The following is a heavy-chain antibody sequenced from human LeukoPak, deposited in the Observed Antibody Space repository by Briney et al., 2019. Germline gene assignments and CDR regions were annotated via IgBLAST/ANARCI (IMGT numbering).Heavy chain of an antibody. D-gene: IGHD3-22*01. Sequence: HPGGSLRLSCAASGFTFSSYGMHWVRQAPGKGLEWVAFIRYDGSNKYYADSVKGRFTISRDNSKNTLYLQMNSLRAEDTAVYYCAKDPWPGYYYDSSWVWGQGTLVTVSS. CDR3: AKDPWPGYYYDSSWV. V-gene: IGHV3-30*02. CDR2: IRYDGSNK. CDR1: GFTFSSYG. J-gene: IGHJ4*02.